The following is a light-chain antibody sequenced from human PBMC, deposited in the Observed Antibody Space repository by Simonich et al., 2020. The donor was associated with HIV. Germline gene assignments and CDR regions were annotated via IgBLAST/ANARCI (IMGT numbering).Light chain of an antibody. CDR1: SSDVGRYNL. J-gene: IGLJ1*01. CDR2: DVS. V-gene: IGLV2-14*02. CDR3: SSYTSSSTGV. Sequence: QSALTQPASVSGSPGQSITISCTGTSSDVGRYNLVSWNQQHPGKAPKLLIYDVSKRPSGVSDRFSGSKSGNTASLTISGLQTEDEADYYCSSYTSSSTGVFGTGTKVTVL.